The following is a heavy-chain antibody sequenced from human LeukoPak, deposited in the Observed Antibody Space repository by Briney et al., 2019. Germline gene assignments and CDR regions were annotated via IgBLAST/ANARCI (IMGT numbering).Heavy chain of an antibody. V-gene: IGHV3-11*01. D-gene: IGHD3-9*01. Sequence: GGSLRLSCAASGFTFSDYYMSWIRQAPGKGLEWVSYISSSGSTIYYADSVKGRFTISRDNAKNSLYLQMNSLRAEDTAVYYCASFDILTGCVDAFDIWGQGTMVTVSS. CDR2: ISSSGSTI. J-gene: IGHJ3*02. CDR1: GFTFSDYY. CDR3: ASFDILTGCVDAFDI.